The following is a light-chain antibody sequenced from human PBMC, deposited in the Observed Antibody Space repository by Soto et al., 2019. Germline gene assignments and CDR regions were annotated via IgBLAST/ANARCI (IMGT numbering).Light chain of an antibody. Sequence: SPATLSFSPGETATLSCRASQSVSSYLAWYQQKPGQAPRLLIYDASNRATGIPARFSGSGSGTDFTLTISSLEPEDFAVYYCQQRIDWPLTFGGGTKVDIK. J-gene: IGKJ4*01. CDR3: QQRIDWPLT. CDR1: QSVSSY. V-gene: IGKV3-11*01. CDR2: DAS.